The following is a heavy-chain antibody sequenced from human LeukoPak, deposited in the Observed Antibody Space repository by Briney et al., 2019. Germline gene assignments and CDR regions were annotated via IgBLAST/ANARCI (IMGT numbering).Heavy chain of an antibody. V-gene: IGHV3-23*01. Sequence: GGSLRLSCAASGFTFSSYAMSWVRQAPGKGLEWVSAISGSGGRTYYADSVKGRFTISRDNSKNTLYLQMNSLRAEDTAVYYCAKDRGDCSSTSCPRSPYYYYYMDVWGKGTTVTVSS. J-gene: IGHJ6*03. CDR1: GFTFSSYA. CDR2: ISGSGGRT. D-gene: IGHD2-2*01. CDR3: AKDRGDCSSTSCPRSPYYYYYMDV.